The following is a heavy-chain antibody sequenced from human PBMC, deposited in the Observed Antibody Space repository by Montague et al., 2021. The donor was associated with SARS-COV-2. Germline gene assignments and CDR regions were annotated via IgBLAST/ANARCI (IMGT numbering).Heavy chain of an antibody. CDR1: GFSLSTSGVG. D-gene: IGHD5-24*01. Sequence: PALAKPTQTLTLTCTFSGFSLSTSGVGVGWIRQPPGKAMERIEIINWDDDKRYSTYLKSRITITKDSTKNQAVHTMTNMDPMDTATYNCAHRRGLQQSDAFDIWGQGTMVTVSS. CDR3: AHRRGLQQSDAFDI. V-gene: IGHV2-5*02. CDR2: INWDDDK. J-gene: IGHJ3*02.